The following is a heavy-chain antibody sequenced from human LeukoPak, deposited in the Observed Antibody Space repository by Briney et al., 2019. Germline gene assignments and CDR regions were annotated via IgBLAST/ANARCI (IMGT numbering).Heavy chain of an antibody. D-gene: IGHD5-18*01. J-gene: IGHJ6*02. CDR1: GYTFTSYD. V-gene: IGHV1-8*01. Sequence: GASVKVSCKASGYTFTSYDINWVRQATGQGLEWMGWMNPNSGNTGYAQKFQGRVTMTRNTSISTAYMELSSLRSEDTAVYYCARGYSYDYYYYGMDVWGQGITVTVSS. CDR2: MNPNSGNT. CDR3: ARGYSYDYYYYGMDV.